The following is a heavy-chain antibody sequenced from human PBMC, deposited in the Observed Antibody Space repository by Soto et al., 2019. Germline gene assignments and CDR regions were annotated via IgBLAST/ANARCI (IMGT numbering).Heavy chain of an antibody. J-gene: IGHJ6*03. Sequence: SETLSLTCTVSGGSISNFYWSWIRQPPGKGLEWIGYVYYTGSTSYNPSLKRRVTFSADSSRGQFSLRLNSVTAADTAVYYCARTVLGPDLLADSFVDYYYMDFWGQGTTVTVS. CDR2: VYYTGST. D-gene: IGHD3-9*01. CDR3: ARTVLGPDLLADSFVDYYYMDF. V-gene: IGHV4-59*08. CDR1: GGSISNFY.